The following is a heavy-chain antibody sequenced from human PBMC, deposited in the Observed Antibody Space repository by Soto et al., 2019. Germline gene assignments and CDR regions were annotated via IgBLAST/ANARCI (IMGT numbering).Heavy chain of an antibody. J-gene: IGHJ6*02. CDR1: GFTFDDYA. D-gene: IGHD3-3*01. CDR3: AKAFWIPCPISYGRDV. Sequence: EVQLVESGGGLVQPGRSLRLSCAASGFTFDDYAMPWVRQAPGKGLEWVSGISWNSGSIGYADSVKGRFTISRDNAKNSLYLQMNSLRAEDTALYYCAKAFWIPCPISYGRDVWGQGTTVTVSS. CDR2: ISWNSGSI. V-gene: IGHV3-9*01.